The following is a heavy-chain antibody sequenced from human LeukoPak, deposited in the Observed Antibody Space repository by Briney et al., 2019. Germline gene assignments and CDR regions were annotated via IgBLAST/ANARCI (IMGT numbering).Heavy chain of an antibody. Sequence: SETLSLTCTVSGGSISSYYWSWIRQPPGKGLEWIGYIYYSGSTNYNPSLKSRVTISVDTSKNQFSLKLSSVTAADTAVYYCARDEWEPPSDYYYGMDVWGQGTTVTVSS. CDR3: ARDEWEPPSDYYYGMDV. J-gene: IGHJ6*02. CDR2: IYYSGST. V-gene: IGHV4-59*12. D-gene: IGHD1-26*01. CDR1: GGSISSYY.